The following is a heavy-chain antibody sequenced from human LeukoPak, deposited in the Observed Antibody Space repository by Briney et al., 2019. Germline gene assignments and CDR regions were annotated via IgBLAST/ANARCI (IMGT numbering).Heavy chain of an antibody. CDR2: SNPNSGDT. CDR3: ARGGLRVMVYRLYYMDV. Sequence: ASVKVSCKASGYSFTGYYMHWVRQAPGQGLEWKGWSNPNSGDTKYAQKFQGRVTMTRDTSISTAYMELTRLRSDDTAVYYCARGGLRVMVYRLYYMDVWGKGTTVTVSS. CDR1: GYSFTGYY. J-gene: IGHJ6*03. V-gene: IGHV1-2*02. D-gene: IGHD2-8*01.